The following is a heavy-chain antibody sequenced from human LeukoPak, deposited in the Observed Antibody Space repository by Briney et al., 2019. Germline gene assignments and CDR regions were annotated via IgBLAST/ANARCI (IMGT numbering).Heavy chain of an antibody. CDR2: INHSGST. Sequence: SETLSLTCTVSGGSISSSTCCWSWIRQPPEKGLEWVGEINHSGSTNYNPSLKSRVTISVDTSKNQFSLRLTSVTAADTAVYYCARAGGADSPQDLDYWGQGILVTVSS. V-gene: IGHV4-39*07. J-gene: IGHJ4*02. CDR3: ARAGGADSPQDLDY. CDR1: GGSISSSTCC. D-gene: IGHD3-22*01.